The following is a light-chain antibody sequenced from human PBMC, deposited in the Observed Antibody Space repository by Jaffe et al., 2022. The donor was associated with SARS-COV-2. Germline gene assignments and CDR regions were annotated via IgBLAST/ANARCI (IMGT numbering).Light chain of an antibody. CDR3: QQYNSYLYT. V-gene: IGKV1-5*03. CDR1: QSISSW. CDR2: RTS. J-gene: IGKJ2*01. Sequence: DIQMTQSPSTLSASVGDRVTITCRASQSISSWLAWYQQKPGKAPKLLIYRTSTLEIGVPSRFSGSASGTEFTLTISSLQPDDFATYYCQQYNSYLYTFGQGTKLEIK.